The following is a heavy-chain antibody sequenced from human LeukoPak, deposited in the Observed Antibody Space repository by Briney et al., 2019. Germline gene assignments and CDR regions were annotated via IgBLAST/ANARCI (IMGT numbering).Heavy chain of an antibody. CDR3: ASYCSGGSCSFY. D-gene: IGHD2-15*01. CDR2: ISSSSSYI. CDR1: GFTFSSYS. Sequence: GGSLRLPCAASGFTFSSYSMNWVRQAPGKGLEWVSSISSSSSYIYYADSVKGRFTISRDNAKNSLYLQMNSLRAEDTAVYYCASYCSGGSCSFYWGQGTLVTVSS. V-gene: IGHV3-21*01. J-gene: IGHJ4*02.